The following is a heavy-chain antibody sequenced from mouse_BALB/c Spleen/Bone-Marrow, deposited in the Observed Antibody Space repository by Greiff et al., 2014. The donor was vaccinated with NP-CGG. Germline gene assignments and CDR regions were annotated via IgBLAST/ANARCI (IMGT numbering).Heavy chain of an antibody. CDR2: ISDGGTYT. D-gene: IGHD2-14*01. V-gene: IGHV5-4*02. Sequence: EVQRVESGGGLVKPGGSLKLSCAASGFTFSDYYMYWVRQTPEKRLEWVATISDGGTYTYCPDSVKGRFTISRDNAKNNLYLQMSSLKSEDTAMYYCVRDGDYRYAWFAYWGQGTLVTVSA. CDR3: VRDGDYRYAWFAY. CDR1: GFTFSDYY. J-gene: IGHJ3*01.